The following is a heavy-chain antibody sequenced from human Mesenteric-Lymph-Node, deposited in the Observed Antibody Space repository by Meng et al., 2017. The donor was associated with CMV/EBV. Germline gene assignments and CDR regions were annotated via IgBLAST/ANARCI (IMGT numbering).Heavy chain of an antibody. Sequence: GESLKISCVGSGFTFGRSEMNWVRQAPGKGLEWLSFISSRGDSIFYADSVKGRFTISRDNTKNSLFLHMNTLRAEDTALYYCASSVGYQLIYFDSWGLGTLVTVSS. V-gene: IGHV3-48*03. CDR3: ASSVGYQLIYFDS. CDR2: ISSRGDSI. J-gene: IGHJ4*02. D-gene: IGHD2-2*01. CDR1: GFTFGRSE.